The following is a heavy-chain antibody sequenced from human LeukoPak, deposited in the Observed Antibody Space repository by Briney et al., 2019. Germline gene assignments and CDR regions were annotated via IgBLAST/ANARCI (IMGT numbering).Heavy chain of an antibody. J-gene: IGHJ4*02. V-gene: IGHV4-39*01. CDR1: GGSISSSSYY. D-gene: IGHD3-16*02. CDR2: IYYSGST. Sequence: PSETLSLTCTVSGGSISSSSYYWGWIRQPPGKGLEWIGSIYYSGSTYYNPSLKSRVTISVDTSKNQFSLKLSSVTAADTAVYYCAGVARLSGRDYWGQGTLVTVSS. CDR3: AGVARLSGRDY.